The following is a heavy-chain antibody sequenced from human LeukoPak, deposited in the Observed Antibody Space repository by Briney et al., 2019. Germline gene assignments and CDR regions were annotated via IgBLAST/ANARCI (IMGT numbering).Heavy chain of an antibody. D-gene: IGHD5-18*01. J-gene: IGHJ3*02. Sequence: GESLKISCKGSGYSFTSYWIGWVRQMPGKGLEWMGIIYPGDSDTRYSPSFQGQATISADKSISTAYLQWSSLKASDTAMYYCALHLDDITHRRAIVYAVDIWGQGTMVTVSS. V-gene: IGHV5-51*01. CDR3: ALHLDDITHRRAIVYAVDI. CDR1: GYSFTSYW. CDR2: IYPGDSDT.